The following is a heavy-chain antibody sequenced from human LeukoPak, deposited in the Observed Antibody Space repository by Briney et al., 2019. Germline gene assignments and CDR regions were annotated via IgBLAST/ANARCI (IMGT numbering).Heavy chain of an antibody. CDR1: GGSFSGYY. CDR3: ARGPMTTVPTLDY. J-gene: IGHJ4*02. V-gene: IGHV4-34*01. D-gene: IGHD4-17*01. CDR2: INHSGST. Sequence: SETLSLTCALYGGSFSGYYWSWIRQPPGKGLEWIGEINHSGSTNYNPSLKSRVTISVDTSKNQFSLKLSSVTAADTAVYYCARGPMTTVPTLDYWGQGTLVTVSS.